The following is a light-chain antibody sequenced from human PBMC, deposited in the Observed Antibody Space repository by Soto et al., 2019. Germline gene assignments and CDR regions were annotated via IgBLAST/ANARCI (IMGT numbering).Light chain of an antibody. CDR3: QQYDSYSAT. V-gene: IGKV1-5*01. J-gene: IGKJ1*01. CDR1: QRISGW. CDR2: DAS. Sequence: DIQMTQSPSTLSASVVDTLTITCRPSQRISGWLAWYQQKPGKAPKLLIYDASSIKRGVPSRFSGSYSGTEFTLTISSLQPDDFATYYCQQYDSYSATFGPGTKVDIK.